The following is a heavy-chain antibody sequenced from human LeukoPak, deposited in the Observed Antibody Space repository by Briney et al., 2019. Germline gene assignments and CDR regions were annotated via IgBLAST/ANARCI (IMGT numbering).Heavy chain of an antibody. CDR1: GYTFTSYY. V-gene: IGHV1-46*01. D-gene: IGHD3-22*01. CDR2: INPSGGST. Sequence: ASVKVSCKASGYTFTSYYMHWVRQAPGQGLEWMGIINPSGGSTSYAQKFQGRVTMPRDTSTSTVYMELSSLRSEDTAVYYCARAERITMIVVALHAFDIWGQGTMVTVSS. J-gene: IGHJ3*02. CDR3: ARAERITMIVVALHAFDI.